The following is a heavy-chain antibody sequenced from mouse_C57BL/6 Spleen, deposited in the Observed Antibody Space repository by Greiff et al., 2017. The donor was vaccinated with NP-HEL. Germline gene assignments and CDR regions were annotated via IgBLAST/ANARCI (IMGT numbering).Heavy chain of an antibody. CDR3: ARHPLYWYAMDY. Sequence: EVQLVESGGDLVKPGGSLKLSCAASGFTFSSYGMSWVRQTPDKRLEWVATISSGGSYTYYPDSVKGRFTISRDNAKNTLYLQMSSLKSEDTAMYYCARHPLYWYAMDYWGQGTSVTVSS. CDR2: ISSGGSYT. CDR1: GFTFSSYG. V-gene: IGHV5-6*01. J-gene: IGHJ4*01. D-gene: IGHD2-1*01.